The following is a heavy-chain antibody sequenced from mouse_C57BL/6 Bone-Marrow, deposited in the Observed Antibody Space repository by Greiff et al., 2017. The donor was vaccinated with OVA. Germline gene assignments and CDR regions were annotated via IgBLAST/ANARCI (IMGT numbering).Heavy chain of an antibody. D-gene: IGHD1-1*01. J-gene: IGHJ1*03. V-gene: IGHV1-74*01. Sequence: QVQLQQPGAELVKPGASVKVSCKASGYTFTSYWMHWVKQRPGQGLEWIGRIHPSDSDTNYNQKFKGKATLTVDKSASTAYMQLSSLTSEDSAVYYCAIAGTTVVPYWYFDVWGTGTTVTVSS. CDR2: IHPSDSDT. CDR3: AIAGTTVVPYWYFDV. CDR1: GYTFTSYW.